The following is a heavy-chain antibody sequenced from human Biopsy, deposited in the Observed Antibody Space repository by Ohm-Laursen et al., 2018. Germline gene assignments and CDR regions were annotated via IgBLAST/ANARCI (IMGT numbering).Heavy chain of an antibody. CDR3: ARGPSGVATIG. CDR1: GFGVNTYG. Sequence: SLRLSCSASGFGVNTYGMHWVRQGPGKGLEWVSVISSDGTKELYADSVKGRFTISRDNSKNTLYLQMNSLRVEDTAVYYCARGPSGVATIGRGQGTLVTVPS. V-gene: IGHV3-30*03. CDR2: ISSDGTKE. D-gene: IGHD5-24*01. J-gene: IGHJ4*02.